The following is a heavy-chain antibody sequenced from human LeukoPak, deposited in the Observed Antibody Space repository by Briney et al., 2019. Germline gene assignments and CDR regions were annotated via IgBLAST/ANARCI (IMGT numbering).Heavy chain of an antibody. J-gene: IGHJ4*02. CDR1: GYTLTELS. V-gene: IGHV1-24*01. Sequence: ASVKVSCKVSGYTLTELSMHWVRQAPGKGLEWMGGFDPEDGETIYAQKFQGRVTMTEDTSTDTAYMELSSLRSEDTAVYYCATVPIYERIAAAGDRYYFDYWGQGTLVTVSS. CDR2: FDPEDGET. CDR3: ATVPIYERIAAAGDRYYFDY. D-gene: IGHD6-13*01.